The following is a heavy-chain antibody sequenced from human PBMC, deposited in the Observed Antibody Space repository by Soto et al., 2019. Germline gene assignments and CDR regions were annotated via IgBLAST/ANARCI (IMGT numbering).Heavy chain of an antibody. CDR2: ISGSGGST. CDR1: GFTFSSYA. Sequence: GGSLRLSCAASGFTFSSYAMHWARQAPGKGLEWVSAISGSGGSTYYADSVKGRFTISRDNSKNTLYLQMNSLRAEDTAVYYCAKTGSGQLQLVTPYYFDYWGQGTLVTVSS. V-gene: IGHV3-23*01. CDR3: AKTGSGQLQLVTPYYFDY. J-gene: IGHJ4*02. D-gene: IGHD6-13*01.